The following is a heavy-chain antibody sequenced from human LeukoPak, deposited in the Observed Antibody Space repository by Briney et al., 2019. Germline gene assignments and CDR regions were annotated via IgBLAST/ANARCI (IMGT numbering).Heavy chain of an antibody. CDR3: AKVQNRYNYNTGAFDI. CDR2: IVGSGHST. J-gene: IGHJ3*02. Sequence: GGSLRLSCAASGFTFSSYAMSWVRQAPGKGLEWVSIIVGSGHSTFYTGSVKGRFTISRDNSKNTLYLRMNSLRAEDTAVYYCAKVQNRYNYNTGAFDIWGQGTMVTVSS. D-gene: IGHD1-1*01. V-gene: IGHV3-23*01. CDR1: GFTFSSYA.